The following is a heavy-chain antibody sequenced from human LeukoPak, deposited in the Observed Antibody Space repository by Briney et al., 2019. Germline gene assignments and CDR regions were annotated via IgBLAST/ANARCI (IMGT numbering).Heavy chain of an antibody. CDR2: IYYSGST. J-gene: IGHJ3*02. CDR1: GGSISSYY. CDR3: SGYGGAVADDAFDI. Sequence: PSETLSLTCTVSGGSISSYYWGWIRQPPGKGLEWIGSIYYSGSTYYNPSLKSRVTISVDTSKNQFSLKLSSVTAADTAVYYCSGYGGAVADDAFDIWGQGTMVTVSS. V-gene: IGHV4-39*01. D-gene: IGHD6-19*01.